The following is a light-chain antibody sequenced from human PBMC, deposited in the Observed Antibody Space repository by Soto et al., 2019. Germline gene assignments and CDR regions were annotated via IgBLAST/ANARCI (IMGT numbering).Light chain of an antibody. CDR3: QKYTNVPT. V-gene: IGKV1-27*01. J-gene: IGKJ4*01. Sequence: EIQMTQSPSSLSSSVGDRVTLTCRASQGISNYLAWYQQIPGQVPKLLISAASTLQSGVPSRFSGSGSGTAFTLTISSLQPEEVATYYCQKYTNVPTFGGGTKVEIK. CDR2: AAS. CDR1: QGISNY.